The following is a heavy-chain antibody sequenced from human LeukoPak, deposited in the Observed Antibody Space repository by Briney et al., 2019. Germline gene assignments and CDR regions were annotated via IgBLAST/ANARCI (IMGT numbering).Heavy chain of an antibody. J-gene: IGHJ4*02. Sequence: SVNVSCKASGGTFSSYAISWVRQAPGQGLEWMGRIIPILGIANYAQKFQGRVTITADKSTSTAYMELSSLRSEDTAVYYCARDLRAYCGGDCYSYYFDYWGQGTLVTVSS. V-gene: IGHV1-69*04. D-gene: IGHD2-21*02. CDR2: IIPILGIA. CDR3: ARDLRAYCGGDCYSYYFDY. CDR1: GGTFSSYA.